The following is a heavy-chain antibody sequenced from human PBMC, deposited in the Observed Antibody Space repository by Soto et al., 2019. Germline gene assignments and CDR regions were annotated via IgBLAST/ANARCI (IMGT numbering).Heavy chain of an antibody. CDR3: ARGVGRGVKDYDFWSGYYTKWFDP. Sequence: VKVSCKASLGTFRSYAISWVRQAPGQGLEWMGGINPIFGTANYAQKFQGRVTITADESTSTAYMELSSLRSEDTAVYYCARGVGRGVKDYDFWSGYYTKWFDPWGQGTLVTVSS. D-gene: IGHD3-3*01. CDR2: INPIFGTA. CDR1: LGTFRSYA. J-gene: IGHJ5*02. V-gene: IGHV1-69*13.